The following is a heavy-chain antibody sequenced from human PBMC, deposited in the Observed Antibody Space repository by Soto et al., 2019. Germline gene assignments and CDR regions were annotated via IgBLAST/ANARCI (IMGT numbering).Heavy chain of an antibody. D-gene: IGHD4-4*01. CDR3: AKRRGDHSNYSWGIDV. Sequence: QVQLVESGGGVVQPGRSLRLSCAASGFTFRNYGMHWVGQAPGKGRGWVTVISYDGSHKYYADSVKGRFTISRDNSKNTVYLEMNSLRDEDTAVYYCAKRRGDHSNYSWGIDVWGQGTTVTVSS. CDR2: ISYDGSHK. J-gene: IGHJ6*02. CDR1: GFTFRNYG. V-gene: IGHV3-30*18.